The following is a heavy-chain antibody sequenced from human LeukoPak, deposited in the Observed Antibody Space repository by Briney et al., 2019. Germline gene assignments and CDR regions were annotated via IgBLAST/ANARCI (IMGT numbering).Heavy chain of an antibody. V-gene: IGHV3-21*01. Sequence: GGSLRLSCAASGFTLSSYSMNWVRQAPGKGLEWVSSISSSSSYIYYADSVKGRFTISRDNAKNSLYLQMNSLRAEDTAVYYCARVQYSARFASFDYWGQGTLGTVSS. D-gene: IGHD6-25*01. CDR2: ISSSSSYI. CDR3: ARVQYSARFASFDY. CDR1: GFTLSSYS. J-gene: IGHJ4*02.